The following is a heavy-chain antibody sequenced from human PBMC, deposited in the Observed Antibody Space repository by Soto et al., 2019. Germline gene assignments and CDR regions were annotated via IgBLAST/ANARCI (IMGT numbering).Heavy chain of an antibody. D-gene: IGHD3-10*01. CDR1: GYTFTGYD. J-gene: IGHJ5*02. V-gene: IGHV1-8*01. Sequence: ASVKVSCKDSGYTFTGYDINWVRQATGQGLEWMGWMNPNSGNTGYAQTFQGRITMTRHTAMSTAYMELSSLRSEDTAVYYCARSSVGVCGIIIECSIWLAPWGHGSRVTVSS. CDR3: ARSSVGVCGIIIECSIWLAP. CDR2: MNPNSGNT.